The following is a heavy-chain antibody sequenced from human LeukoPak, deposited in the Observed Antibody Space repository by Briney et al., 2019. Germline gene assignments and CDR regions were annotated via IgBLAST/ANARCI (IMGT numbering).Heavy chain of an antibody. CDR1: GFAFSSYW. CDR3: ARDRGRWLQFP. V-gene: IGHV3-74*01. CDR2: INSDGSST. J-gene: IGHJ5*02. Sequence: GGSLRLSCAASGFAFSSYWMHWVRQAPGKGLVWVSRINSDGSSTSYADSVKGRFTISRDNAKNTLYLQMNSLRAEDTAVYYCARDRGRWLQFPWGQGTLVTVSS. D-gene: IGHD5-24*01.